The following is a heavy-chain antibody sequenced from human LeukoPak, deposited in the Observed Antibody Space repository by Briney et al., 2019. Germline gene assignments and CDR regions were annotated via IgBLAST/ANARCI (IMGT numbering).Heavy chain of an antibody. CDR3: ARDHCSGANCQVALDY. CDR2: ISNDGTRK. V-gene: IGHV3-30*03. J-gene: IGHJ4*02. CDR1: GFPFSSYG. D-gene: IGHD2-15*01. Sequence: GGSLRLSCAASGFPFSSYGMAWVRQAPGKGLEWMAVISNDGTRKYYADSVKGRFTISRDNSKNTLYLQMNSLRAEDTAVYYCARDHCSGANCQVALDYWGQGTLVTVSS.